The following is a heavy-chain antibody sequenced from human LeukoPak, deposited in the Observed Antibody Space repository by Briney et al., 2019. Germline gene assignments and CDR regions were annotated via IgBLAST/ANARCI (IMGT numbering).Heavy chain of an antibody. CDR3: ARSSYSSSSSV. J-gene: IGHJ3*01. Sequence: GGSLRLSCVASGFSFGKYWMSWVRQAPGKGLEWVASINSDGSEGYYADVVKGRFTISRDNAKNSLYLQINSLRAEDTAVYYCARSSYSSSSSVWGQGTMVTVSS. V-gene: IGHV3-7*03. CDR2: INSDGSEG. CDR1: GFSFGKYW. D-gene: IGHD6-6*01.